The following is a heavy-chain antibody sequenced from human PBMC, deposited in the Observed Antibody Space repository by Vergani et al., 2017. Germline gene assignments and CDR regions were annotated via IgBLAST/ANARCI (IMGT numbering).Heavy chain of an antibody. CDR1: GFTFSSCA. CDR2: ISGSGGST. CDR3: AKDPNDYDYGGPIGG. V-gene: IGHV3-23*01. D-gene: IGHD4-23*01. Sequence: EVQLLESGGGLVQPGGSLRLSCAASGFTFSSCAMSWVRQAPGKGLEWVSAISGSGGSTYYADSVKGRFTISRDNSKNTLYLQMNSLRAEDTAVYYCAKDPNDYDYGGPIGGWGQGTLVTVSS. J-gene: IGHJ4*02.